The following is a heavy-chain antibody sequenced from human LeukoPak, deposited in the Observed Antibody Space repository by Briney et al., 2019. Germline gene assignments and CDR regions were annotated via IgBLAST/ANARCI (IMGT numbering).Heavy chain of an antibody. CDR1: GGSISSYY. Sequence: PSETLSLTCTVSGGSISSYYWSWIRQPPGKGLEWIGRIYTSGSTNYNPSLKSRVTISVDTSKNQFSLKLSSVTAADTAVYYCAREIAAAGRYYYYYMDVWGKGTTVTVSS. D-gene: IGHD6-13*01. J-gene: IGHJ6*03. V-gene: IGHV4-4*08. CDR2: IYTSGST. CDR3: AREIAAAGRYYYYYMDV.